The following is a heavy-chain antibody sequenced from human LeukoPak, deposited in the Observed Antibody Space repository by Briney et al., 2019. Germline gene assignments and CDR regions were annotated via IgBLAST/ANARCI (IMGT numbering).Heavy chain of an antibody. CDR1: GGSINTYY. CDR3: ARHGSGWSFDY. CDR2: IYSSGTT. V-gene: IGHV4-59*08. J-gene: IGHJ4*02. Sequence: PSETLSLTCTVSGGSINTYYWGWLRQSPGKGLEWIGYIYSSGTTNYNPSLKSRVTMSIDTSENQFSLKLSSVTAADTALYYCARHGSGWSFDYWGRGALVTVSS. D-gene: IGHD6-19*01.